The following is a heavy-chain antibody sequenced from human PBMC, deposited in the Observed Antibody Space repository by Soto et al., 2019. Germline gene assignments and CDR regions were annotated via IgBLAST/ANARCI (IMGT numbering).Heavy chain of an antibody. CDR3: ARDDAVPGTTVDY. D-gene: IGHD1-1*01. CDR2: IYHSGST. Sequence: PSETLSLTCAVSGYSISSGYYWGWIRQPPGKGLEWIGSIYHSGSTYYNPSLKSRVTISVDTSKNQFSLKLSSVTAADTAVYYCARDDAVPGTTVDYWGQGTLVTVSS. J-gene: IGHJ4*02. CDR1: GYSISSGYY. V-gene: IGHV4-38-2*02.